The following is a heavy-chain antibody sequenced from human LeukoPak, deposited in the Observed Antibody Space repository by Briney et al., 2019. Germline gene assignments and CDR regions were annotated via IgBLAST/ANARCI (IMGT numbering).Heavy chain of an antibody. D-gene: IGHD3-16*01. CDR3: AKSHGDYVWGSYPSAFDI. V-gene: IGHV3-23*01. CDR1: GFTFSSYA. CDR2: ISGSGGST. Sequence: GGSLRLSCAASGFTFSSYAMSWVRQAPGKGLEWVSAISGSGGSTYYADSVKGRFTISRDKSKNTLYLQMNSLRAEDTAVYYCAKSHGDYVWGSYPSAFDIWGRGTMVTVSS. J-gene: IGHJ3*02.